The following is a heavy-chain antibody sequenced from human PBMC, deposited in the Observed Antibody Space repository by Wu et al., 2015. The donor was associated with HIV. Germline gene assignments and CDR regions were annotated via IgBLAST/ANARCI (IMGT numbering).Heavy chain of an antibody. Sequence: QVQLVQSGAEVKKPGSSVKVSCKAFGGTFSRYAISWVRQAPGQGLEWLAGIIPTLGQANYAQKFQGRVTITAEPSTSTAYMELTSLRSEDTAVYFCARDRISDNWFDPWGQGTLVTVSS. D-gene: IGHD6-25*01. CDR3: ARDRISDNWFDP. V-gene: IGHV1-69*12. CDR1: GGTFSRYA. CDR2: IIPTLGQA. J-gene: IGHJ5*02.